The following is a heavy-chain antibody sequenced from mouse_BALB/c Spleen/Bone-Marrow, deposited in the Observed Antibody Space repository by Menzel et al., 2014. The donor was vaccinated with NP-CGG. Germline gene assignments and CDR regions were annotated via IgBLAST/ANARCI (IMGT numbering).Heavy chain of an antibody. CDR2: IYPGDGST. CDR3: ARWGGMDY. Sequence: VQLQQSGPELVKPGASVKMSCKASGYTFTSYYIHWVKQRPGQGLEWIGWIYPGDGSTKYNEKFKGKTTLTADKSSSTAHMLLSSLTSEDSAIYFCARWGGMDYWGQGPSVAVSS. V-gene: IGHV1S56*01. J-gene: IGHJ4*01. CDR1: GYTFTSYY.